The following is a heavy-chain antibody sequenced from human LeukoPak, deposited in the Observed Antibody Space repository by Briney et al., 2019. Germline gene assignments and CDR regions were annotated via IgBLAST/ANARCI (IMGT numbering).Heavy chain of an antibody. V-gene: IGHV3-48*01. J-gene: IGHJ4*02. Sequence: PGGSLRLSCAASGFTFSSYSMNWVRQAPGKGLEWVSYISSSSSTIYYADSAKGRFTISRDNAKNPLYLQMNSLRAEDTAVYYCARATWVWLGYCSSTSCPFDYWGQGTLVTVSS. CDR2: ISSSSSTI. D-gene: IGHD2-2*01. CDR1: GFTFSSYS. CDR3: ARATWVWLGYCSSTSCPFDY.